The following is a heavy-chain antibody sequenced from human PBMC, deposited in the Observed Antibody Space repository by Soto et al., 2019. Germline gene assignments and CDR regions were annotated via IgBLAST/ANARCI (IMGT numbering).Heavy chain of an antibody. CDR1: GFTFSNAW. CDR3: TTDTYNDSSANDY. Sequence: EVQLVESGGGLVKPGGSLRLSCAASGFTFSNAWMSWVRQAPGKGLEWVGRIKSKTDGGTTDYAAPVKGRFTISRDDSKNTLYLQMNSLKTEDTAVYYCTTDTYNDSSANDYWGQGTLVTVSS. D-gene: IGHD3-22*01. CDR2: IKSKTDGGTT. J-gene: IGHJ4*02. V-gene: IGHV3-15*01.